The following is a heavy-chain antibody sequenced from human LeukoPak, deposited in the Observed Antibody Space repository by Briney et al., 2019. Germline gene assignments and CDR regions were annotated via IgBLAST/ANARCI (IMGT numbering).Heavy chain of an antibody. D-gene: IGHD3-3*01. V-gene: IGHV3-23*01. CDR3: ARDERLLSFLK. Sequence: GGSLRLSCAASGFTFSSCAMSWVRQAPGKGLEWVSAISGSGISTYYADSVKGRFTISRDNSKNTLYLQMNSLRAEDTAVYYCARDERLLSFLKWGQGTLVTVSS. CDR2: ISGSGIST. CDR1: GFTFSSCA. J-gene: IGHJ4*02.